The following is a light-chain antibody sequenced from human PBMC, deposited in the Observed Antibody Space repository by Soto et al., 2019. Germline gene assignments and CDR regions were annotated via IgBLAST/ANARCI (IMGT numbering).Light chain of an antibody. J-gene: IGKJ5*01. CDR2: GAS. CDR1: QSVSRR. CDR3: QQYNNWPIT. V-gene: IGKV3-15*01. Sequence: EIVLTQSPGTLSLSPGGRATLSCRASQSVSRRLAWYQHRPGQSPRLLISGASMRASGLPARFSGSGSGTEFTLTISSLQSEDFAVYYCQQYNNWPITFGQGTRLEIK.